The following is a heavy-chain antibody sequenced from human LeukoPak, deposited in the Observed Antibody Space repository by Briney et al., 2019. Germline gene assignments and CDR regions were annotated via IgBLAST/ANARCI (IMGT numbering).Heavy chain of an antibody. CDR3: TVRGYIYGYSFGY. V-gene: IGHV3-15*01. D-gene: IGHD5-18*01. CDR2: IKSKTDGGTT. J-gene: IGHJ4*02. Sequence: GGSLRLSCAASGFTFSNAWMSWVRQAPGKGLEWVGRIKSKTDGGTTDYAAPVKGGFTISRDDSKNTLYLQMNSLKTEDTAVYYCTVRGYIYGYSFGYWGQGTLVTVSS. CDR1: GFTFSNAW.